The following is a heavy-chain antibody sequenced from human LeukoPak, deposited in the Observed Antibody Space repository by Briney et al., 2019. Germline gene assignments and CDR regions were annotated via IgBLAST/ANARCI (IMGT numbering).Heavy chain of an antibody. Sequence: SETLSLTCTVSGGSISSGGYYWSWIRQHPGKGLEWIGYIYYSGSTYYNPSLKSRVTISVDTSKNQFSLKLSSVTAADTAVYYCARSRGYSYGYIFPRYWGQGTLVTVSS. V-gene: IGHV4-31*03. CDR1: GGSISSGGYY. J-gene: IGHJ4*02. CDR3: ARSRGYSYGYIFPRY. D-gene: IGHD5-18*01. CDR2: IYYSGST.